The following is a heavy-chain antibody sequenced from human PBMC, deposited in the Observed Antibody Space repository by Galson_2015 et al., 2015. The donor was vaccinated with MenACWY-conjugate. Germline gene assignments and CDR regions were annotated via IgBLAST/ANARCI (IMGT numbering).Heavy chain of an antibody. CDR3: ARDLYGDYAIDY. V-gene: IGHV3-48*04. CDR1: GFTFSRYS. Sequence: SLRLFCAAPGFTFSRYSMNWVRQAPGKGLEWVAYISGTGDSIYYSDSVKGRFTISRDNAENSLYLQMHSLRGEDTAVYYCARDLYGDYAIDYWGQGALVTVSS. CDR2: ISGTGDSI. D-gene: IGHD4-17*01. J-gene: IGHJ4*02.